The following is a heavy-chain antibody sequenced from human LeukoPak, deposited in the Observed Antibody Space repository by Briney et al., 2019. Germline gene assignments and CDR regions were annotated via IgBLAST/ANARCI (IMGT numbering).Heavy chain of an antibody. CDR3: AKGLLWFGELYADHDAFDI. D-gene: IGHD3-10*01. V-gene: IGHV3-30*02. Sequence: GGSLRLSCAASGFTFSSYSMNWVRQAPGKGLEWVAFIRYDGSSKYYADSVKGRFTISRDNSKNTLYLQMNSLRAEDTAVYYCAKGLLWFGELYADHDAFDIWGQGTMVTVSS. J-gene: IGHJ3*02. CDR2: IRYDGSSK. CDR1: GFTFSSYS.